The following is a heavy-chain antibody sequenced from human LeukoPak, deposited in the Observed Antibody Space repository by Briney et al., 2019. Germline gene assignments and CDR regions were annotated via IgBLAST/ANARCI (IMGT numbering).Heavy chain of an antibody. J-gene: IGHJ4*02. Sequence: GGSLRLSCAASGFTFRSYGMSWVRQAPGKGLEWVSAISGSGGSTHYADSVKGRFTISRDNSKNTLYLQMNSLRAEDTAVYYCAKGPLYGSGSYSHTPFDYWGQGTLVTVSS. D-gene: IGHD3-10*01. V-gene: IGHV3-23*01. CDR1: GFTFRSYG. CDR3: AKGPLYGSGSYSHTPFDY. CDR2: ISGSGGST.